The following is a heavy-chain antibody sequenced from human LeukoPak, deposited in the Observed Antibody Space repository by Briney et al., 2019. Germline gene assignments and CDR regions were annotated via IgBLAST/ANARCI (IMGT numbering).Heavy chain of an antibody. D-gene: IGHD3-22*01. CDR3: ARGRGVYYDSSGYQY. CDR1: GFTFSSYA. V-gene: IGHV3-30-3*01. CDR2: ISYDGSNK. J-gene: IGHJ4*02. Sequence: PGGSLRLSCAASGFTFSSYAMHWVRQAPGKGLEWVAVISYDGSNKYYADSVKGRFTISRDNSKNTLYLQMNSLRAEDTAVYYCARGRGVYYDSSGYQYWGQGTLVTVSS.